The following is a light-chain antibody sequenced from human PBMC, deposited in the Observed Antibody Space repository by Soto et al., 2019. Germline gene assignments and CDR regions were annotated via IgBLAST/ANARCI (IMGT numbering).Light chain of an antibody. CDR3: SSYTSSSTLDVV. V-gene: IGLV2-14*01. Sequence: QSALTQPAFVSGSPGQSITISCTGTSSDVGGYNYVSWYQQHPGKAPKLMIYDVSNRPSGVSNRFSGSKSGNTASLTISGLQAEHEADYYCSSYTSSSTLDVVFGGGTKVTVL. CDR1: SSDVGGYNY. CDR2: DVS. J-gene: IGLJ2*01.